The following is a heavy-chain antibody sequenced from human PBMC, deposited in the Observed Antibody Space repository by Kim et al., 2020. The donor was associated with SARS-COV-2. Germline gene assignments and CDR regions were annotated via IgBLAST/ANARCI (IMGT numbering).Heavy chain of an antibody. CDR1: GGSISSYY. CDR3: AREGAILGAYYASWHGAFDI. D-gene: IGHD3-16*01. V-gene: IGHV4-59*01. CDR2: IYYSGST. J-gene: IGHJ3*02. Sequence: SETLSLTCTVSGGSISSYYWSWIRQPPGKGLEWIGYIYYSGSTNYNPSLKSRVTISVDTSKNQFSLKLSSVTAADTAVYYCAREGAILGAYYASWHGAFDIWGQGTMVTVSS.